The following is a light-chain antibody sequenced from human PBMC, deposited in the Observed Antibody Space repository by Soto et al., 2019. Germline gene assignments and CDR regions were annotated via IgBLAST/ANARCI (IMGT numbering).Light chain of an antibody. CDR1: QSVSSY. V-gene: IGKV3-11*01. CDR3: QQRSNWPLT. Sequence: EIVLTQSPATLSLSPGERATLSGRASQSVSSYLAWYQHKPGPAPRLLIQATSNRATGIPARFSGSGSGTDFTLTISSLEPEDFAVYYCQQRSNWPLTFGGGTKVDIK. J-gene: IGKJ4*01. CDR2: ATS.